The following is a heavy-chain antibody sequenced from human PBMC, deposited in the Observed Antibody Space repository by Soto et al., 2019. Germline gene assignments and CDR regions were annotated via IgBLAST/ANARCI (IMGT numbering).Heavy chain of an antibody. V-gene: IGHV4-39*01. CDR2: IYYRGNT. CDR3: AGGGVGVQPPIV. Sequence: QLQLQESGPGLVKPSETLSLTCTVSGDSISRSSIYYWVWIRQPPGTGLVWIGRIYYRGNTYYNPALKRRVTMSMDTSGNQFSLKVSSVTAADTAVYYCAGGGVGVQPPIVWGQGTLVTVSS. D-gene: IGHD3-16*01. J-gene: IGHJ4*02. CDR1: GDSISRSSIYY.